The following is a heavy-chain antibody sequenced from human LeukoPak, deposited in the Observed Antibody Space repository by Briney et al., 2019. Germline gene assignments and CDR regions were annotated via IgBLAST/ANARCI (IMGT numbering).Heavy chain of an antibody. CDR2: INPSGGST. CDR1: GYTFTSYS. J-gene: IGHJ2*01. D-gene: IGHD3-16*02. V-gene: IGHV1-46*01. Sequence: ASVKVSCKASGYTFTSYSMHWVRQAPGQGLEWMGIINPSGGSTSYAQKFQGRVTMTRDMSTSTVYMELSSLRSEDTAVYYCARGADYVWGSYRYWYFDLWGRGTLVTVSS. CDR3: ARGADYVWGSYRYWYFDL.